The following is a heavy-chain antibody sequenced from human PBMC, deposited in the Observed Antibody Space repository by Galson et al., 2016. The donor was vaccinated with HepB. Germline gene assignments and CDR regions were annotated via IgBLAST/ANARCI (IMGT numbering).Heavy chain of an antibody. CDR1: GFTFSSYV. J-gene: IGHJ4*02. Sequence: SLRLSCAASGFTFSSYVMSWVRQAPGQGLEWVSGIVGSGGTTYYAESVQGRFIVSRDNSKNILHLQMDSLRVEETAIYHCASQQLWPSFDYWGQGILVTVSS. V-gene: IGHV3-23*01. CDR3: ASQQLWPSFDY. CDR2: IVGSGGTT. D-gene: IGHD5-18*01.